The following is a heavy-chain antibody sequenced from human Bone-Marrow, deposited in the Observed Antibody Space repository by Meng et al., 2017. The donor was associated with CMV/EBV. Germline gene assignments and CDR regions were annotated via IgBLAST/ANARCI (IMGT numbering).Heavy chain of an antibody. CDR1: GIIVSDNH. D-gene: IGHD1-26*01. CDR3: ARDHMYSGSYAIDY. V-gene: IGHV3-66*02. CDR2: LYSGGKT. J-gene: IGHJ4*02. Sequence: GESLKISCAASGIIVSDNHMHWVRQAPGKGLEWVSILYSGGKTYYAESVRGRFTISRDSSKNTLYLQMNSLRPEDTAVYYCARDHMYSGSYAIDYWGQGTLVTVSS.